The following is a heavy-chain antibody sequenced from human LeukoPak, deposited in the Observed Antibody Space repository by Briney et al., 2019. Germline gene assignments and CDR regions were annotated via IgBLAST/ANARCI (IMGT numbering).Heavy chain of an antibody. V-gene: IGHV4-59*08. J-gene: IGHJ4*02. Sequence: SETLSLTCTVSGGSISSYYWSWIRQPPGKGLEWIGYIYYSGSTNYNPSLKSRVTISIDTPKNQFSLKLSSVTAADTAVYYCARVYGDPTLDFWGQGTLVTVSS. CDR3: ARVYGDPTLDF. CDR1: GGSISSYY. CDR2: IYYSGST. D-gene: IGHD4-17*01.